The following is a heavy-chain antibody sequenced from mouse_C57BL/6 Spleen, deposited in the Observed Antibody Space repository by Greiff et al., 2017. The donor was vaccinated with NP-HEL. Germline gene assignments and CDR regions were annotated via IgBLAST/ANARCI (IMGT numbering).Heavy chain of an antibody. D-gene: IGHD2-4*01. Sequence: QVQLKQSGAELVKPGASVKLSCKASGYTFTEYTIHWVKQRSGQGLEWIGWFYPGSGSIKYNEKFKDKATLTADKSSSTVYMELSRLTSEDSAVYFCARHEVYYDYDGDWFAYWGQGTLVTVSA. V-gene: IGHV1-62-2*01. J-gene: IGHJ3*01. CDR1: GYTFTEYT. CDR2: FYPGSGSI. CDR3: ARHEVYYDYDGDWFAY.